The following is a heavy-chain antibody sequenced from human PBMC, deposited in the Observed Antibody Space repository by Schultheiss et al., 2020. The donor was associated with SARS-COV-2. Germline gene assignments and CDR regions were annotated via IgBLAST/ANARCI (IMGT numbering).Heavy chain of an antibody. D-gene: IGHD2-15*01. V-gene: IGHV5-51*01. CDR3: ARGGGTLGYCSGGSCYSGGGFDY. J-gene: IGHJ4*02. CDR1: GYSFTSYW. Sequence: GESLKISCKGSGYSFTSYWIGWVRQMPGKGLEWMGIIYPGDSDTRYSPSFQGQVTISADKSISTAYLQWSSLKASDTAMYYCARGGGTLGYCSGGSCYSGGGFDYWGQGTLVTVSS. CDR2: IYPGDSDT.